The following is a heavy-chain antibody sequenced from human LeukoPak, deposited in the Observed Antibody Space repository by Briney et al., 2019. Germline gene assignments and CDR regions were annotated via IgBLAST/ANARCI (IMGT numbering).Heavy chain of an antibody. CDR2: ISYDGSNK. CDR1: GFTFSSYA. V-gene: IGHV3-30-3*01. D-gene: IGHD5-18*01. J-gene: IGHJ4*02. CDR3: ARDEPGYSYGYPSFDY. Sequence: GGSVRLSCAASGFTFSSYAMHWVRQAPGKGLEWVAVISYDGSNKYYADSVKGRFTISRDNSKNTLYLQMNSLRAEDTAVYYCARDEPGYSYGYPSFDYWGQGTLVTVSS.